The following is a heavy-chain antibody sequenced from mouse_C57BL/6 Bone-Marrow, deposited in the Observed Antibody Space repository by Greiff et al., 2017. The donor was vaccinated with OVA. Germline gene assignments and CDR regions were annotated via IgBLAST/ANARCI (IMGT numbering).Heavy chain of an antibody. D-gene: IGHD2-12*01. CDR3: AGEGSNDDLDY. CDR2: IYPRSGNT. CDR1: GYTFTSYG. J-gene: IGHJ2*01. Sequence: QVQLQQSGAELARPGASVKLSCKASGYTFTSYGISWVKQRPGQGLEWIGEIYPRSGNTYYNEKFKGQATLTADKSSSTAYMELRSLTSEDSAVDFCAGEGSNDDLDYWGQGTTLTVSS. V-gene: IGHV1-81*01.